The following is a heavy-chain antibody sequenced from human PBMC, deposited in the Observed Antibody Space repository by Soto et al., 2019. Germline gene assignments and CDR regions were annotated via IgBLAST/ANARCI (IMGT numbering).Heavy chain of an antibody. CDR2: INPSGGST. CDR1: GYTFTSYY. Sequence: GASVKVSCKASGYTFTSYYMHWVRQAPGQGLEWMGIINPSGGSTSYAQKFQGRVTMTRDTSTSTVYMELSSLRSEDTAVYYCAREGIAVAGAPGPKEYYYYGMDVWGQGTTVTVSS. D-gene: IGHD6-19*01. V-gene: IGHV1-46*01. CDR3: AREGIAVAGAPGPKEYYYYGMDV. J-gene: IGHJ6*02.